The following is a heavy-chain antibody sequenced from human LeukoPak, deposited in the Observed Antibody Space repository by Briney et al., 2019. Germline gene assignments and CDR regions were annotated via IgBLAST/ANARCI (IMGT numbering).Heavy chain of an antibody. CDR2: INPNSGGT. CDR1: GYTFTGYY. CDR3: ARLASLYDSSGYYWGDY. V-gene: IGHV1-2*02. J-gene: IGHJ4*02. Sequence: ASLKVSCKASGYTFTGYYMHWVRQAPGQGLEWMGWINPNSGGTNYAQKFQGRVTMTRDTTISTAYMELSRLRSDDTAVYYCARLASLYDSSGYYWGDYWGQGTLVTVSS. D-gene: IGHD3-22*01.